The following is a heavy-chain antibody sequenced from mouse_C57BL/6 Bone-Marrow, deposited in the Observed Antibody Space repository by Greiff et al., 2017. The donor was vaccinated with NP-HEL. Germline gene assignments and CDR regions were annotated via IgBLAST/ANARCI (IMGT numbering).Heavy chain of an antibody. J-gene: IGHJ2*01. V-gene: IGHV1-69*01. Sequence: QVQLQQPGAELVMPGASVKLSCKASGYNFTSYWMHWVKQRPGQGLEWIGEIDPSDSYTNYNQKFKGKSTLTVDKSSSTAYMQLISLTSEDSAVYYCARGTPFNYYLDYWGQGTTLTVST. CDR3: ARGTPFNYYLDY. CDR2: IDPSDSYT. D-gene: IGHD1-3*01. CDR1: GYNFTSYW.